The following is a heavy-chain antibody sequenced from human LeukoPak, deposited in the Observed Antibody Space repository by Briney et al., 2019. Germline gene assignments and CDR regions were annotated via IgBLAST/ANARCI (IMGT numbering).Heavy chain of an antibody. V-gene: IGHV3-74*01. CDR3: IREIQVRASAPLGY. Sequence: PGGSLRLSCAASGFSLTGYWMHWVRQAAGKGLVWVARMNSAGTTINYADSVRGRFTISRDNAGNALCLQMSSLRAEDTAIYYCIREIQVRASAPLGYWGQGTLVTVSS. CDR1: GFSLTGYW. CDR2: MNSAGTTI. D-gene: IGHD2-2*01. J-gene: IGHJ4*01.